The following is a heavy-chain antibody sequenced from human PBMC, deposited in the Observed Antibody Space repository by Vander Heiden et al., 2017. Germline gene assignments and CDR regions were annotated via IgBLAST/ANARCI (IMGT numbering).Heavy chain of an antibody. J-gene: IGHJ4*02. Sequence: QLQLQESGPGLVKPSETLSLTCTVSGGSISSRSYYWGWIRQPPGKGLEWIGSIYYSGSTYYNPSLKSRVTISVDTSKNQFSLKLSSVTAADTAVYYCARVYCSGGSCYSGMYYFDYWGQGTLVTVSS. CDR2: IYYSGST. CDR1: GGSISSRSYY. V-gene: IGHV4-39*01. CDR3: ARVYCSGGSCYSGMYYFDY. D-gene: IGHD2-15*01.